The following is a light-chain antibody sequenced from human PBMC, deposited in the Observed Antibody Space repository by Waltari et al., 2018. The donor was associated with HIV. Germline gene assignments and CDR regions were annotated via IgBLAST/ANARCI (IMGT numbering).Light chain of an antibody. CDR1: SGDVGGYNY. CDR3: SSYTSSSTLV. Sequence: QSALPQPASVSGSPGQSITISCTGTSGDVGGYNYVSWYQPHPGKAPKLMIYEVINRPSGVSNRFSGSKSGNTASLTISGLQAEDEADYYCSSYTSSSTLVFGGGTKLTVL. J-gene: IGLJ3*02. CDR2: EVI. V-gene: IGLV2-14*01.